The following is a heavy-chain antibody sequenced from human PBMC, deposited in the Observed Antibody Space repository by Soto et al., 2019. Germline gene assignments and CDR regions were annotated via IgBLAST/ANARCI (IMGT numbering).Heavy chain of an antibody. CDR2: IYWDDDK. V-gene: IGHV2-5*02. D-gene: IGHD3-10*01. J-gene: IGHJ4*02. CDR3: AHTGGGLWFGGY. Sequence: QITLKESSPTLVKPTQTLTLTCTFSGFSLSTSGVGVGWIRQPPGKALEWLALIYWDDDKRYSPSLKSRLTITKDTSKNQVVLTMTNMDPVDTATYYCAHTGGGLWFGGYWGQGTLVTVSS. CDR1: GFSLSTSGVG.